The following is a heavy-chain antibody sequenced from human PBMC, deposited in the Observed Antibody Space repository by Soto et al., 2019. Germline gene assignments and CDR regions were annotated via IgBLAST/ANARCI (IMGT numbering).Heavy chain of an antibody. CDR2: IYYSGST. J-gene: IGHJ4*02. D-gene: IGHD4-17*01. Sequence: QVPLQESGPGLVKPSETLSLTCTVSGGSVSSGSYYWSWIRQPPGKGLEWIGYIYYSGSTNYNPSLKSRVTISVDTSKNQFSLKLSSVTAADTAVYYCARDTAGHYGGNYWRAFDYWGQGTLVTVSS. V-gene: IGHV4-61*01. CDR3: ARDTAGHYGGNYWRAFDY. CDR1: GGSVSSGSYY.